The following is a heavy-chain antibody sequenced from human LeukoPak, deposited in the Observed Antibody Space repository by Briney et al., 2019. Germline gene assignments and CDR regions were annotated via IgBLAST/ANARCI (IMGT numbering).Heavy chain of an antibody. D-gene: IGHD6-6*01. CDR2: IYASGST. J-gene: IGHJ3*02. CDR3: ARLKLPGAFDI. CDR1: GGSISSYY. V-gene: IGHV4-4*07. Sequence: SETLSLTCTVSGGSISSYYWSWIRQPAGKGLEWIGRIYASGSTNYNPSLKSRVTMSVGTSKNQFSLKLSSVTAADTAVYYRARLKLPGAFDIWGQGTMVTVSS.